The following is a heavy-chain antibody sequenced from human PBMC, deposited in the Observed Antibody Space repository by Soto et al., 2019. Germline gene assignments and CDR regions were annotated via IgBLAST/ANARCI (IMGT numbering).Heavy chain of an antibody. CDR3: ARRPNGYFGY. J-gene: IGHJ4*02. V-gene: IGHV3-23*03. D-gene: IGHD2-8*01. CDR2: ILSDYNT. CDR1: GFTFRDYT. Sequence: EVQLLQYGGGSAQPGGSLTLSCAASGFTFRDYTMTWFRQAPGQVLECISVILSDYNTFYAGSVRGRFTISRDNSKNTIYLEMNSLRAEDTAIYYCARRPNGYFGYWGQGALVTVSS.